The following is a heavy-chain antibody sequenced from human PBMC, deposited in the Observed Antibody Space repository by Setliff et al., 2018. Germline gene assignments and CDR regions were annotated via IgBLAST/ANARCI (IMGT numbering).Heavy chain of an antibody. CDR1: GFSFSKAW. D-gene: IGHD5-12*01. CDR3: TTDLSDWGNGYEWGDRVLGS. J-gene: IGHJ5*02. CDR2: IKNKLDGGTS. Sequence: GGSLRLSCAASGFSFSKAWMSWVRQAPGKGPEWVGRIKNKLDGGTSDYAAPVKGRFSISRDDSKNTLYLQMNSLKIEDIGVYYCTTDLSDWGNGYEWGDRVLGSWGQGTLVTVSS. V-gene: IGHV3-15*01.